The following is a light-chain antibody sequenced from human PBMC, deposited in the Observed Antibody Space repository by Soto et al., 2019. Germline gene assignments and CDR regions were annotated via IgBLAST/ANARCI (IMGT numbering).Light chain of an antibody. Sequence: VLTQSPGTLSLSPGESATLSCRASQTVSITYLTWYQQKPGQAPRLLIFGASKRATGIPDRFSGSGSGTDFTLTISRLEPEDFAVCYCQQYGSSPITFGQGTRLEIK. CDR3: QQYGSSPIT. CDR2: GAS. V-gene: IGKV3-20*01. J-gene: IGKJ5*01. CDR1: QTVSITY.